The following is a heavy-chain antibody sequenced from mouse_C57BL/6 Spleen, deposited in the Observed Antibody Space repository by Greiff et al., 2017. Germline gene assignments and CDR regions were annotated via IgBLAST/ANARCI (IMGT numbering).Heavy chain of an antibody. CDR3: ARLGIYYGLDY. J-gene: IGHJ2*01. Sequence: VKLQQPGAELVKPGASVKLSCKASGYTFTSYWMHWVKQRPGQGLEWIGMIHPNSGSTNYNEKFKSKATLTVDKSSSTAYMQLSSLTSEDSAVYCCARLGIYYGLDYWGQGTTLTVSS. CDR2: IHPNSGST. D-gene: IGHD2-1*01. CDR1: GYTFTSYW. V-gene: IGHV1-64*01.